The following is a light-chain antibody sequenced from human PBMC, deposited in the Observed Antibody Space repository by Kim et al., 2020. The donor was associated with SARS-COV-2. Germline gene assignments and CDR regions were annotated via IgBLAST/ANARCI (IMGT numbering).Light chain of an antibody. Sequence: VHPGQTARITYAGDALPEQHASWYQQKSGQAPCLVIYKDSESPSGIPERFSGSSSGTTVTLTISGVQAEDDADYYCQSADSSGTYVFGSGTKVTVL. CDR1: ALPEQH. CDR3: QSADSSGTYV. CDR2: KDS. J-gene: IGLJ1*01. V-gene: IGLV3-25*03.